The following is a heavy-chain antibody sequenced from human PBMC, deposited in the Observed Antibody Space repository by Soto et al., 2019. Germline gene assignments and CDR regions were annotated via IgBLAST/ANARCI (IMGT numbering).Heavy chain of an antibody. D-gene: IGHD6-19*01. J-gene: IGHJ4*02. CDR1: GGSVSSGRYF. CDR3: ARHWGYSSDWVQGSLGY. Sequence: PSETLSLTCSVSGGSVSSGRYFWSWIRQPPGKGLEWIGYIYYNGSTNYSPSLKSRVTISVDTSKNQFSLKLSSVTAADTAVYYCARHWGYSSDWVQGSLGYWGQGTLVTVSS. V-gene: IGHV4-61*01. CDR2: IYYNGST.